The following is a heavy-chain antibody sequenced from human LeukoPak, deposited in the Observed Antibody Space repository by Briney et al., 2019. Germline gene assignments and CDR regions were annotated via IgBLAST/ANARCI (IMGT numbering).Heavy chain of an antibody. CDR3: ARKHSSGWPLDY. D-gene: IGHD6-19*01. V-gene: IGHV3-21*01. CDR1: GFTFSSYS. CDR2: ISSSSSYI. J-gene: IGHJ4*02. Sequence: PGGSLRLSCAASGFTFSSYSMNWVRQAPGKGLEWVSSISSSSSYIYYADSVKGRFTISRDNAKNSLYLQMNSLRAEDTAVYYCARKHSSGWPLDYWGQGTLVTVSS.